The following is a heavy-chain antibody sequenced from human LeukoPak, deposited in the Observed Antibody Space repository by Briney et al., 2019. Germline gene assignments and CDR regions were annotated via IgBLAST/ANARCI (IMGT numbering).Heavy chain of an antibody. CDR2: IKSKIDGGTT. D-gene: IGHD3-16*01. J-gene: IGHJ4*02. CDR1: GFTITNAR. CDR3: TTGYVHSDFDY. V-gene: IGHV3-15*01. Sequence: PGGSLRLSYAASGFTITNARMGWVRRAAGKGLEWVGLIKSKIDGGTTDFAAPVKGRFTISRDDSKHTLYLQMNSLKSEDTAVYYCTTGYVHSDFDYWDQGTLVTVSS.